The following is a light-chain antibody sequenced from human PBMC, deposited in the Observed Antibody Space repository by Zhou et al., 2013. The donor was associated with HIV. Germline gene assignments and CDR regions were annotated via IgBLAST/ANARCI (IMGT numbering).Light chain of an antibody. CDR2: DAS. CDR3: QQYDSLPLT. V-gene: IGKV1-33*01. Sequence: DIQMTQSPSSLSAALGARVFISCRASQDITTSLNWFQYKPGKAPKLLVFDASDKKTGVPLRFSGSGSGTNFIFAIGGLQPEDVATYYCQQYDSLPLTFGAGT. CDR1: QDITTS. J-gene: IGKJ4*01.